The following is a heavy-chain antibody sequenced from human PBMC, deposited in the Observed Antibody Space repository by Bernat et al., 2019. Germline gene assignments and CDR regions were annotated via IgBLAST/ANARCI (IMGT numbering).Heavy chain of an antibody. V-gene: IGHV3-30*18. CDR3: AKVERYCSSTSCYRHYYYGMDV. CDR2: ISYDGSNK. CDR1: GFTFSSYG. J-gene: IGHJ6*02. D-gene: IGHD2-2*01. Sequence: QVQLVESGGGVVQPGRSLRLSCAASGFTFSSYGMHWVRQAPGKGLEWVAVISYDGSNKYYADSVKGRFTISRDNSKNTLYLEMNSLRAEDTAVYYCAKVERYCSSTSCYRHYYYGMDVWGQGTTVTVSS.